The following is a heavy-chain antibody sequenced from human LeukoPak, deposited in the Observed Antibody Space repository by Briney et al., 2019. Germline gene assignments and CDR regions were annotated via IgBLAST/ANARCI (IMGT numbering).Heavy chain of an antibody. D-gene: IGHD1-26*01. Sequence: PGGSLRLSCAASGFTFSSYAMHWVRQAPGKGLEYASAISSNGGSTYYANSVKGRFTISRDNSKNTLYLQMGSLRAEDMAVYYCARPFYSGSYLGYAFDIWGQGTMVTVSS. V-gene: IGHV3-64*01. CDR2: ISSNGGST. CDR3: ARPFYSGSYLGYAFDI. CDR1: GFTFSSYA. J-gene: IGHJ3*02.